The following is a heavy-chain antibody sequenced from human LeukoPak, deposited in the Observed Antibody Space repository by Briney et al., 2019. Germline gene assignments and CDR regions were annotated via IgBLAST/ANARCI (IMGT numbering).Heavy chain of an antibody. CDR1: GFTFSSYS. CDR2: IHGDGSTT. D-gene: IGHD2-21*02. Sequence: PGGSLRLPCAASGFTFSSYSMHWVRQAPGKGLMWVSRIHGDGSTTNYADSVKGRFSISRDNAKNTLYLQMNSLRAEDTAVYYCALPSCGGDCFSGWGQGTLVTVSS. V-gene: IGHV3-74*01. CDR3: ALPSCGGDCFSG. J-gene: IGHJ4*02.